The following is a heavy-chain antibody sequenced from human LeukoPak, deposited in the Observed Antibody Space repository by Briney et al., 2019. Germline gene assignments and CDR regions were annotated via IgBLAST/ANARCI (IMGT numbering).Heavy chain of an antibody. V-gene: IGHV4-30-2*01. CDR2: IYHSGST. J-gene: IGHJ4*02. CDR1: GGSISSGGYY. Sequence: SETLSLTCTVSGGSISSGGYYWSWIRQPPGKGLEWIGYIYHSGSTYYNPSLKSRVTISVDRSKNQFSLKLSSVTAADMAAYYCARFITIFGVVSYYFDYWGQGTLVTVSS. D-gene: IGHD3-3*01. CDR3: ARFITIFGVVSYYFDY.